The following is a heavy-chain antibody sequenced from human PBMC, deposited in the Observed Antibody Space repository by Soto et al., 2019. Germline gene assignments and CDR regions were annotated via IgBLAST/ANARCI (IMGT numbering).Heavy chain of an antibody. CDR1: GFTCSNFG. J-gene: IGHJ4*02. CDR3: VKGSEVARQELDH. V-gene: IGHV3-30*18. CDR2: ISSDGGDK. D-gene: IGHD2-15*01. Sequence: QVQLVESGGGVVQPGRSPRLSCAASGFTCSNFGMHWVRQAPGKGLEWVAAISSDGGDKYYSHSVKDRFTISRDNSKNTLFLQMNSLRVEDTAVYYCVKGSEVARQELDHWGQGILVTVSS.